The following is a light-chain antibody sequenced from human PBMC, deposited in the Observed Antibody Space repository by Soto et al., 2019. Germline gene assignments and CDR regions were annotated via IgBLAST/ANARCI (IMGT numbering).Light chain of an antibody. CDR3: QPRSNWPLT. V-gene: IGKV3-11*01. CDR2: DAS. J-gene: IGKJ4*01. CDR1: QSISSH. Sequence: EIVLTQSPATLSLSPGERATLSCRASQSISSHLAWYQQKPGQPPRLLMYDASSRATGIPARFSGSGSGTEFTLTISSLEPEDCAVYYCQPRSNWPLTFGGGTKVEI.